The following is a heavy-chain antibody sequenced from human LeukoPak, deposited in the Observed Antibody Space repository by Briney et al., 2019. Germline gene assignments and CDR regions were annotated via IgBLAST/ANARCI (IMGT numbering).Heavy chain of an antibody. J-gene: IGHJ4*02. CDR2: IIPLVNTA. CDR3: ARNLYCTDSGCYP. V-gene: IGHV1-69*13. CDR1: GYTFSTYA. D-gene: IGHD2-8*01. Sequence: ASVKVSCKASGYTFSTYAITWVRQAPGQRLDWMGEIIPLVNTASYAQKFQGRVTITADESTRTVYMELTRLTSEDTAVYYCARNLYCTDSGCYPWGQGTLVTVSS.